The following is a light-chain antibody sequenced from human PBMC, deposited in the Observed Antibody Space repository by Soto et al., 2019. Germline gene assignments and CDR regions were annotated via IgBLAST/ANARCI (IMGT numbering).Light chain of an antibody. V-gene: IGLV2-23*02. CDR2: ELN. Sequence: QSALTQPASVSGSPGQSITISCTGTSSDIGSYNFVSWYQQYPGKAPKLMVYELNKRPSGSSDRFSGSKSGNTASLTISGLQAADEADYYCCSYAGRSTLLFGGGTKLTVL. CDR1: SSDIGSYNF. J-gene: IGLJ2*01. CDR3: CSYAGRSTLL.